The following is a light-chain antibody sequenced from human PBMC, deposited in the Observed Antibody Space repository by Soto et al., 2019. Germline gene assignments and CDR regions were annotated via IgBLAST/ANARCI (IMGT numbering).Light chain of an antibody. CDR3: LQYQSYWT. CDR2: QAS. Sequence: DIQMTQSPSTLSASVGDRVSITCRASQSISRQLAWYQQKPGKAPNLLIYQASNLETGVPSRFTGSGSGTVFTLTISSLQPDYLANYCCLQYQSYWTFGQGTKVEVK. CDR1: QSISRQ. V-gene: IGKV1-5*03. J-gene: IGKJ1*01.